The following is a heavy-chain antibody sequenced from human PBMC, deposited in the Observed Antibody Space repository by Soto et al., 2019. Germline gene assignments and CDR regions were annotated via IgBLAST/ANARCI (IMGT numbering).Heavy chain of an antibody. V-gene: IGHV3-33*01. CDR1: GFTFSSYV. J-gene: IGHJ4*02. Sequence: QPGGSLRLSCAASGFTFSSYVMHWVRQAPGKGLEWVAVIWYDGSNKYYADSVKGRFTISRDNSKNTLYLQMNSLRAEDTAVYYCARYGDYGKTYDYWGQGTLVTVSS. CDR3: ARYGDYGKTYDY. CDR2: IWYDGSNK. D-gene: IGHD4-17*01.